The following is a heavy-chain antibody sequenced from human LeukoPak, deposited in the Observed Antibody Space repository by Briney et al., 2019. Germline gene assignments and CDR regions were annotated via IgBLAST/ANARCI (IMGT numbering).Heavy chain of an antibody. J-gene: IGHJ6*03. CDR2: IYYSGST. D-gene: IGHD4-11*01. V-gene: IGHV4-59*01. CDR1: GGSFSGYY. CDR3: ASLWDYIKTGDYMDV. Sequence: SETLSLTCAVYGGSFSGYYWSWIRQPPGKGLEWIGYIYYSGSTNYNPSLKSRVTISVDTSKNQFSLKLSSVTAADTAVYYCASLWDYIKTGDYMDVWGKGTTVTVSS.